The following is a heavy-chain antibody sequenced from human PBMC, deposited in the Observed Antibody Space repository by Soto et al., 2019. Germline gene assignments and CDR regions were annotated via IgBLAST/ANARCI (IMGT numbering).Heavy chain of an antibody. V-gene: IGHV4-59*08. CDR2: IYYSGST. CDR3: ARHSNRNDGLYYIDY. Sequence: PSETLCLTCTVSGGSVSSCYWSWIRQSPGKGLEWIGYIYYSGSTKYKPSLKSRVTISVDTSKNQFSLKVSSATAADTAVYYCARHSNRNDGLYYIDYCGLGDLVTVSS. J-gene: IGHJ4*01. D-gene: IGHD1-20*01. CDR1: GGSVSSCY.